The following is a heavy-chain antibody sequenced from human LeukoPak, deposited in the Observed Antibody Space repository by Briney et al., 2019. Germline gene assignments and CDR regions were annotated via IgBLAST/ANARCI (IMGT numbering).Heavy chain of an antibody. CDR1: GGSISSYY. CDR2: VYYSGST. D-gene: IGHD2-2*01. Sequence: SETLSLTCTVSGGSISSYYWSWIRQPPGKGLEWIGYVYYSGSTYYNPSLKSRVTISVDTSKNQFSLKLSSVTAADTAVYYCARQVVPAAMPALDFDYWGQGTLVTVSS. CDR3: ARQVVPAAMPALDFDY. J-gene: IGHJ4*02. V-gene: IGHV4-59*08.